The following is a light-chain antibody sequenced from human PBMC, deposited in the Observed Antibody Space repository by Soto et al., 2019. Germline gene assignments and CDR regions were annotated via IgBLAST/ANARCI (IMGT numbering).Light chain of an antibody. Sequence: DIQMTQSPSSLSASVGDRVTITCRASQSISSYLNWYQQKPGKAPKLLIYAASSLQSGVPSRFSGSGSGTDFTLTISRRQPEDFATYYYQQSYSTPRNTFGGGTTVEIK. CDR2: AAS. CDR1: QSISSY. CDR3: QQSYSTPRNT. J-gene: IGKJ4*01. V-gene: IGKV1-39*01.